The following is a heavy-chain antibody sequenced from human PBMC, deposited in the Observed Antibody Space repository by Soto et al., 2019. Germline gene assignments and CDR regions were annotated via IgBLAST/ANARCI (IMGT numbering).Heavy chain of an antibody. CDR3: AKDVDTAMKQPYYYYGMDV. V-gene: IGHV3-30*18. CDR2: ISYDGSNK. J-gene: IGHJ6*02. D-gene: IGHD5-18*01. Sequence: QVQLVESGGGVVQPGRSLRLSCAASGFTFSSYGMHWVRQAPGKGLEWVAVISYDGSNKYYADSVKGRFTISRDNSKNTLYLQMNSLRAEDTGVYYCAKDVDTAMKQPYYYYGMDVWGQGTTVTVSS. CDR1: GFTFSSYG.